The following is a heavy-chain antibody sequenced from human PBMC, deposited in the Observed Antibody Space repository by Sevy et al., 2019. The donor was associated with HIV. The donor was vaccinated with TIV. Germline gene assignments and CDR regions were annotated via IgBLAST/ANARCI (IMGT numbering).Heavy chain of an antibody. CDR2: ISHSGAT. D-gene: IGHD3-16*01. V-gene: IGHV4-34*01. CDR1: GGSIGGYY. CDR3: ARGREVATLLGFFDT. J-gene: IGHJ4*02. Sequence: SETLSLTCAVRGGSIGGYYWSWIRQAPGKGPEWIGEISHSGATNYSPSLASRVTTSVDTSNNQLSLRLTSLTAADSGKYFCARGREVATLLGFFDTWGPGTLVTVSS.